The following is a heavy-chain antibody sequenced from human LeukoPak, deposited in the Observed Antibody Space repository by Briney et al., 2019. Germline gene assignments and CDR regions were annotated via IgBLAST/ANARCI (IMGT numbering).Heavy chain of an antibody. V-gene: IGHV1-8*01. Sequence: ASVKVSCKASGYTFTSYDINWVRQATGQGLEWMGWMNPNSGNTGYAQKFQGRVTMTRNTSISTAYMELSSLRSEDTAVYYCAREGSTGYHYYMDVWGKGTTVTISS. J-gene: IGHJ6*03. D-gene: IGHD3-10*01. CDR3: AREGSTGYHYYMDV. CDR1: GYTFTSYD. CDR2: MNPNSGNT.